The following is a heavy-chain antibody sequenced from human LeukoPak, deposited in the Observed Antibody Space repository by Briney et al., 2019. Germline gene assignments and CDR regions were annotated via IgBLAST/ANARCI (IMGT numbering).Heavy chain of an antibody. CDR2: ISHSGST. CDR1: GGSISSSNW. Sequence: SETLSLTCAVSGGSISSSNWWSWVRQTPGKGLEWIGEISHSGSTSYDPSLKSRVTISVDKSKNQSSLKLSSVTAADTAVYYCARSAWLVPCVYWGQGTLVSVSS. V-gene: IGHV4-4*02. CDR3: ARSAWLVPCVY. D-gene: IGHD6-19*01. J-gene: IGHJ4*02.